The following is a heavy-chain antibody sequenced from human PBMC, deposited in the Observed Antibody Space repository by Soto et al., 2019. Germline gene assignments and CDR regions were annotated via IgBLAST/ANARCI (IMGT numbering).Heavy chain of an antibody. J-gene: IGHJ6*02. Sequence: EVRLVESGGGLVQPGGSLRLSCVASGFTFTSYWMSWVRQAPGKGLEWVANIKGDGSEKRYVDSVRGRFTISRDNAKNSVSLQMNSLRAEDTALNYCGRDEVRNGVGVWGQGTTVTVSS. V-gene: IGHV3-7*01. CDR2: IKGDGSEK. CDR3: GRDEVRNGVGV. CDR1: GFTFTSYW.